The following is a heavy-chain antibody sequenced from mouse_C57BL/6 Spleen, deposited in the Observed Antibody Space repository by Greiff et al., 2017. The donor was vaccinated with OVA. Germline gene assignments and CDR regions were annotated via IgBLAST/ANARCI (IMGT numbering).Heavy chain of an antibody. CDR1: GFTFSDYG. CDR2: ISSGSSTI. Sequence: EVKLVESGGGLVKPGGSLKLSCAASGFTFSDYGMHWVRQAPEKGLEWVAYISSGSSTIYYADTVKGRFTISRDNAKNTLFLQRTSLRSEDTAMYYCARLRFAYWGQGTLVTVSA. V-gene: IGHV5-17*01. CDR3: ARLRFAY. J-gene: IGHJ3*01.